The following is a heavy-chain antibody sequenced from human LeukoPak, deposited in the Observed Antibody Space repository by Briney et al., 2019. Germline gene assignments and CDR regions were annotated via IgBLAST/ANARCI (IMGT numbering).Heavy chain of an antibody. CDR3: ARDDRGPVDIVATSDY. Sequence: GASVKVSCKASGYTFTSYGISWVRQAPGQGLEWMGRIIPILGIANYAQKFQGRVTITADKSTSTAYMELSSLRSEDTAVYYCARDDRGPVDIVATSDYWGQGTLVTVSS. J-gene: IGHJ4*02. CDR2: IIPILGIA. D-gene: IGHD5-12*01. V-gene: IGHV1-69*04. CDR1: GYTFTSYG.